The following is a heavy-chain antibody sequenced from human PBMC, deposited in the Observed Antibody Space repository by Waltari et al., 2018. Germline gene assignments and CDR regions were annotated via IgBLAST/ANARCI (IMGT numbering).Heavy chain of an antibody. CDR2: ISSSGGAI. Sequence: CAASGFTFSSYAMSWVRQAPGKGLEWVSSISSSGGAIYDADSVKGRFTISRDNSKNTLYLRMNSLRAEDTAVYYCARNFPGDVGTSYFQYWGQGTLVTVSS. CDR3: ARNFPGDVGTSYFQY. J-gene: IGHJ4*02. V-gene: IGHV3-23*01. D-gene: IGHD7-27*01. CDR1: GFTFSSYA.